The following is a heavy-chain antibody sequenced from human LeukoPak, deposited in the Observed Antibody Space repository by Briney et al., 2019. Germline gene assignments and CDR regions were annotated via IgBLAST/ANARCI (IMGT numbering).Heavy chain of an antibody. D-gene: IGHD6-13*01. CDR2: IYYSGST. Sequence: SETLSLTCAVYGGSFSGYYWSWIRQPPGKGLEWIGYIYYSGSTNYNPSLKSRVTISVDTSKNQFSLKLSSVTAADTAVYYCARDQLAFYGMDVWGQGTTVTVSS. CDR1: GGSFSGYY. J-gene: IGHJ6*02. CDR3: ARDQLAFYGMDV. V-gene: IGHV4-59*01.